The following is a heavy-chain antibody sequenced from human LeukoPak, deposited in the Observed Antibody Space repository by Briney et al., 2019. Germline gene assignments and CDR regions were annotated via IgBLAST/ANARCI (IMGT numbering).Heavy chain of an antibody. D-gene: IGHD3-16*02. Sequence: GGSLRLSCAASGFTFSSYSMNWVRQAPGKGLEWVSYISSSSSTIYYADSVKGRFTIPRDNAKNSLYLQMNSLRAEDTAVYYCARGSYDYVWGSYRYGYFDYWGQGTLVTVSS. CDR1: GFTFSSYS. J-gene: IGHJ4*02. CDR2: ISSSSSTI. V-gene: IGHV3-48*04. CDR3: ARGSYDYVWGSYRYGYFDY.